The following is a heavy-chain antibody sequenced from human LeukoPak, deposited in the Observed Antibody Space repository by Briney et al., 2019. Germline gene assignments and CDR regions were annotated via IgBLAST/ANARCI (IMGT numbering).Heavy chain of an antibody. CDR1: GGSFSGYY. CDR3: ARQVSDYYYYYIDV. J-gene: IGHJ6*03. CDR2: IYYSETT. D-gene: IGHD5/OR15-5a*01. Sequence: KPSETLSLTCAVYGGSFSGYYWSWIRQPPGKGLEWIGSIYYSETTYYNSSLKSRVTISLNTSKNQFSLRLNSVTAADTAVYYCARQVSDYYYYYIDVWGKGATVTVSS. V-gene: IGHV4-34*01.